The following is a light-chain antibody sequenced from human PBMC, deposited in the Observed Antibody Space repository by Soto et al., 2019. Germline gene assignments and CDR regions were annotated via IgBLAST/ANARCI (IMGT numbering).Light chain of an antibody. Sequence: DIVMTQSPDSLAVSLGERATINCRSSQSVLYSSNNKNYLAWYQQKPGQPPKLLIYWASTRESGVPDRFSGSGSGTGFNLTISSLQAEDVAVYYCQQYDSVPLTFGGGTKVEIK. J-gene: IGKJ4*01. CDR2: WAS. V-gene: IGKV4-1*01. CDR1: QSVLYSSNNKNY. CDR3: QQYDSVPLT.